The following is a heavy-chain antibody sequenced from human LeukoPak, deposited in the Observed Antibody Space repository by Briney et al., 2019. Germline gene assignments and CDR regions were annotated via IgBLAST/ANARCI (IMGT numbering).Heavy chain of an antibody. D-gene: IGHD6-25*01. V-gene: IGHV3-7*01. J-gene: IGHJ6*02. CDR3: ATYINGVAGDV. CDR1: EFTFSDYW. CDR2: ITEDGSEE. Sequence: GGSLRLSCAASEFTFSDYWMSWVRQASGKGLEWVAAITEDGSEENYNDAVKNRLIISRDNTKNSLYLQMNSLRDEDTAVYHCATYINGVAGDVWGQGTAVSVSS.